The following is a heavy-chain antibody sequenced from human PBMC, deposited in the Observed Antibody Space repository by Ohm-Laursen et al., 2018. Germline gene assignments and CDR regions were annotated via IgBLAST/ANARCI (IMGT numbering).Heavy chain of an antibody. CDR2: MNPTSGNT. J-gene: IGHJ2*01. V-gene: IGHV1-8*02. D-gene: IGHD4-17*01. Sequence: ASVKVSCKASGYTFTGYYMHWVRQAPGQGLEWMGWMNPTSGNTGYAEKFQGRVTMTRNTSISTAYMELSSLRSEDTAEYYCTREASGDYGYFDLWGQGTLVTVS. CDR1: GYTFTGYY. CDR3: TREASGDYGYFDL.